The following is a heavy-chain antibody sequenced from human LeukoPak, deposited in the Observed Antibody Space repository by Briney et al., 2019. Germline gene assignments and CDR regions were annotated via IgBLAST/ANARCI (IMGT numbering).Heavy chain of an antibody. CDR3: ATGPIAVAGSRTSGWFDP. CDR1: GYAFTSYD. V-gene: IGHV1-8*01. Sequence: ASVKVSCKSSGYAFTSYDINWVRQATGQGLEWMGWMNPNSGNTGYEQKFQGRVTITRNTSISTAYMELSSLRSEDTAVYYCATGPIAVAGSRTSGWFDPWGQGTLVTVSS. D-gene: IGHD6-19*01. J-gene: IGHJ5*02. CDR2: MNPNSGNT.